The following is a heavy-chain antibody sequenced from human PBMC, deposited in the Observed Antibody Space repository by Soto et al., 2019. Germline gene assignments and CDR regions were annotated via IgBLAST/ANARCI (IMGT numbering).Heavy chain of an antibody. CDR3: ARSLPAFGVVMRYGMDV. CDR1: GGTFSSYA. Sequence: SVKVSCKASGGTFSSYAISWVRQAPGQGLEWMGGIIPIFGTANYAQKFQGRVTITADKSTSTAYMELSSLRSEDTAVYYCARSLPAFGVVMRYGMDVWGQGTTVTVSS. J-gene: IGHJ6*02. CDR2: IIPIFGTA. V-gene: IGHV1-69*06. D-gene: IGHD3-3*01.